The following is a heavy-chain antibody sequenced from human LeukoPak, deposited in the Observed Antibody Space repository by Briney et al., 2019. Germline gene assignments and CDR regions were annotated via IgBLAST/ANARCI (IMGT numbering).Heavy chain of an antibody. CDR3: ASGSGSYRTPYYYMDV. CDR2: IYSGGST. V-gene: IGHV3-53*01. J-gene: IGHJ6*03. Sequence: GGSLRLSCAASEFTVSSNYMSWVRQAPGKGLEWVSVIYSGGSTYYADSVKGRFTISRDNSKNTLYLQMNSLRAEDTAVYYCASGSGSYRTPYYYMDVWGTGTTVTVSS. CDR1: EFTVSSNY. D-gene: IGHD3-10*01.